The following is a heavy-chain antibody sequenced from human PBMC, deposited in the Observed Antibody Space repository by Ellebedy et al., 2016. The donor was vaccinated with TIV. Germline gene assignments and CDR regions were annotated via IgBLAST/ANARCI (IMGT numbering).Heavy chain of an antibody. J-gene: IGHJ5*02. D-gene: IGHD2/OR15-2a*01. CDR1: GYNFTHYW. Sequence: GESLKISCQASGYNFTHYWIAWVRQMPGKGLEFMGIIWPGGSDTKYSPSFQGKVTISVDKSINTTYLQWNSLKASDTAMYYCATSLSALEPWGQGTLVTVSS. CDR2: IWPGGSDT. CDR3: ATSLSALEP. V-gene: IGHV5-51*01.